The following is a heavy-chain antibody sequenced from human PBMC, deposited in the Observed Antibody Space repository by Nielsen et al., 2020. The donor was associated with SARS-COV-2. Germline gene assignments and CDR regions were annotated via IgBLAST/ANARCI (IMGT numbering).Heavy chain of an antibody. CDR2: ISYDGTNE. V-gene: IGHV3-30*18. CDR3: AKDLKYYDILTGYMQISYPRRYYYYGMDV. CDR1: GFTVSSYG. D-gene: IGHD3-9*01. Sequence: GESLKISCAASGFTVSSYGMHWVRQAPGRGLEWVAVISYDGTNEHYADSVKGRFIVSRDNPKNTMYLQMNSLRAEDTAVYYCAKDLKYYDILTGYMQISYPRRYYYYGMDVWGQGTTVTVSS. J-gene: IGHJ6*02.